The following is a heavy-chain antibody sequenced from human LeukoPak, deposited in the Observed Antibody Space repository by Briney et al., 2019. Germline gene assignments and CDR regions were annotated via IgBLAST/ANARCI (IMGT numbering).Heavy chain of an antibody. CDR1: AGSISSSY. J-gene: IGHJ6*03. CDR3: ATILPVNYYMDV. D-gene: IGHD2-21*01. V-gene: IGHV4-59*01. CDR2: IYYNGHT. Sequence: TSETLSLTCTVSAGSISSSYWSWIRQPPGKGLESIGYIYYNGHTNYNPSLKSRVTTSVDTSKNQFTLKLSSVTAADTAVYYCATILPVNYYMDVWGKGTTVTVSS.